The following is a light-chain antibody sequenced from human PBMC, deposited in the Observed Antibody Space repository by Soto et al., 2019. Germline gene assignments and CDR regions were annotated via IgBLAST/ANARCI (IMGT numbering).Light chain of an antibody. J-gene: IGKJ4*01. CDR3: QQYGSSPRGT. CDR1: QGISSS. Sequence: DIQMTQSPSSLSASVGDRVTITCRASQGISSSLAWYQQKPGEAPKSLIYGTSNLESGVPSRFSGSGSGTDFTLTISRLEPEDFAVYYCQQYGSSPRGTFGGGTKVDIK. V-gene: IGKV1-16*01. CDR2: GTS.